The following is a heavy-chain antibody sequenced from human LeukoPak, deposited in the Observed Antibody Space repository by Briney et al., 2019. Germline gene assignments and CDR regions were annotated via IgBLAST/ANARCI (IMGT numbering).Heavy chain of an antibody. CDR3: ARGGYSGYDYYY. CDR2: IYYSGST. D-gene: IGHD5-12*01. V-gene: IGHV4-59*01. Sequence: YPSETLSLTCTVSGGSISSYYWSWIRQPPGKGLEWIGYIYYSGSTNYNPSLKSRVTISVDTSKIQFSLKLSSVTAADTAVYYCARGGYSGYDYYYWGQGILVTVSS. J-gene: IGHJ4*02. CDR1: GGSISSYY.